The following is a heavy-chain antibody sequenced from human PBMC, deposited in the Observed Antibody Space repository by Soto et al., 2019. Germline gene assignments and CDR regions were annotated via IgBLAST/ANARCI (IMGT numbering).Heavy chain of an antibody. D-gene: IGHD6-19*01. Sequence: GVSLTLSCAASRIIVRPDHRIMVRKAPGKELEWVSVLYPGGDTYYADPVKGRFTISRDNSKNTVDLQMSNLRVEDTAVYYCVRDLGGWGPHYDMDVWGQGTTVTVSS. CDR3: VRDLGGWGPHYDMDV. V-gene: IGHV3-53*01. J-gene: IGHJ6*02. CDR1: RIIVRPDH. CDR2: LYPGGDT.